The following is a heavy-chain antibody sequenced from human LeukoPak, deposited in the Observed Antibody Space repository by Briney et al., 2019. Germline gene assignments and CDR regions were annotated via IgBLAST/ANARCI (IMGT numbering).Heavy chain of an antibody. Sequence: SETLSLTCTVSGGSINGPNSYWGWIRQPPGKGLEWIGSIFHDGTTYYSPSLKSRVTVSVDTSLNQFSLSLMSMTAADTAVYYCARRVVAGTTVGFWGQGNLVTVSS. V-gene: IGHV4-39*01. CDR3: ARRVVAGTTVGF. CDR1: GGSINGPNSY. D-gene: IGHD1-1*01. J-gene: IGHJ4*02. CDR2: IFHDGTT.